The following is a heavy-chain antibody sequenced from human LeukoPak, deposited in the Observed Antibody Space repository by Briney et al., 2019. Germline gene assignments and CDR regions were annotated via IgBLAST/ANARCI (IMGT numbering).Heavy chain of an antibody. D-gene: IGHD5-18*01. V-gene: IGHV4-59*01. Sequence: SETLSLTCTVSGGSISSYYWSWIRQPPGKGLEWIGYIYYSGSTSYKPSLKSRVTISVDSSKNQFSLKLTSVTAADTAVYYCARGRGYSYGPYYYYYYMDVWGKGTTVTVSS. J-gene: IGHJ6*03. CDR2: IYYSGST. CDR3: ARGRGYSYGPYYYYYYMDV. CDR1: GGSISSYY.